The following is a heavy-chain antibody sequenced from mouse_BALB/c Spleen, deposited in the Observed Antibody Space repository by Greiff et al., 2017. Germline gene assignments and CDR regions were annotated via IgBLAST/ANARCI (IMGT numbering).Heavy chain of an antibody. J-gene: IGHJ4*01. V-gene: IGHV1-69*02. CDR2: IYPSDSYT. Sequence: VQLQQPGAELVRPGASVKLSCKASGYTFTSYWINWVKQRPGQGLEWIGNIYPSDSYTNYNQKFKDKATLTVDKSSSTAYMQLSSPTSEDSAVYYCTRGEGYPYAMDYWGQGTSVTVSS. CDR1: GYTFTSYW. CDR3: TRGEGYPYAMDY. D-gene: IGHD2-2*01.